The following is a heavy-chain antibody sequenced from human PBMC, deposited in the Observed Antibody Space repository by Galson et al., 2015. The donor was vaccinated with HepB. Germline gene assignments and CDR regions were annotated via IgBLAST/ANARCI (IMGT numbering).Heavy chain of an antibody. CDR1: GFTFTSSA. CDR2: IVVGSGNT. Sequence: SVKVSCKASGFTFTSSAVQWVRQARGQRLEWIGWIVVGSGNTNYAQKFQERVTITRDMSTSTAYMELSSLRSEDTAVYYCAAEGGGSSRIFDYWGQGTLVTVSS. J-gene: IGHJ4*02. CDR3: AAEGGGSSRIFDY. V-gene: IGHV1-58*01. D-gene: IGHD6-13*01.